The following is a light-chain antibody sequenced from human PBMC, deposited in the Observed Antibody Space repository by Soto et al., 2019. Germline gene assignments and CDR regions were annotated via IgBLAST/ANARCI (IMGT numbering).Light chain of an antibody. CDR1: QAINGY. CDR2: HAS. CDR3: QNYKIALFV. V-gene: IGKV1-27*01. Sequence: DIQMTQSPPSLSASVGDTVTITCRASQAINGYLAWYQQKPGEVPKLLIYHASTLQPGVPSRFSGGGSGADCTLTISSLQHLDVATPFCQNYKIALFVFGPGSNVNIK. J-gene: IGKJ3*01.